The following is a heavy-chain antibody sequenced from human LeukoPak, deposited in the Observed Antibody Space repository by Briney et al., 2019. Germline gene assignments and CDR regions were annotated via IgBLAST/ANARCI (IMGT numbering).Heavy chain of an antibody. J-gene: IGHJ4*02. Sequence: SETLSLTCTVSGGSISSHYWSWIRQPAGKGLEWIGRIYTSGSTNYNPSLKSRVTMSVDKTKNQFSLKLRSVTAADTAVYYCARVTGYMIEDYFDYWGQGTLVTVSS. CDR2: IYTSGST. CDR1: GGSISSHY. V-gene: IGHV4-4*07. D-gene: IGHD3-22*01. CDR3: ARVTGYMIEDYFDY.